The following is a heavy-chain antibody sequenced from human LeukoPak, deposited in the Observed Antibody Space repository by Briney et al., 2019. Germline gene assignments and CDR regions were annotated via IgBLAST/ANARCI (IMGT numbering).Heavy chain of an antibody. Sequence: SETLSLTCTVSGGSISSYYWSWIRHPPGEGREWIGYIYYSGSTNYTPALKSRVNISVDTSKNQFSLKLSSVTAADTAVYYCARDRYMRGDAFDIWGQGTMVTVSS. V-gene: IGHV4-59*01. CDR3: ARDRYMRGDAFDI. D-gene: IGHD5-24*01. CDR1: GGSISSYY. CDR2: IYYSGST. J-gene: IGHJ3*02.